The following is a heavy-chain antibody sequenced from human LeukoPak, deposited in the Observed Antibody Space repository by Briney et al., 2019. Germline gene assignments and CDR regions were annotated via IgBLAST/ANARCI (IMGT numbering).Heavy chain of an antibody. CDR3: AKHRFESGGYHSTD. Sequence: GGSLRLSCAASGFTFSSYAMSWVRQAPGKGLEWVSGITGGGGNTYYSDSVKGRFTISRDNSKNTLYLQMNSLRDEDTAVYYCAKHRFESGGYHSTDWGQGTLVTVSS. D-gene: IGHD3-22*01. CDR1: GFTFSSYA. CDR2: ITGGGGNT. J-gene: IGHJ4*02. V-gene: IGHV3-23*01.